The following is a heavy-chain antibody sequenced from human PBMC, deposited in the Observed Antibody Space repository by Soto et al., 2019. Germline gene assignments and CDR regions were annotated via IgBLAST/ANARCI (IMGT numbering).Heavy chain of an antibody. J-gene: IGHJ4*02. CDR3: TNVYFDY. CDR1: GFTFTNAW. V-gene: IGHV3-15*01. Sequence: EVQLVESGGGLVKPGGSLRLSCAASGFTFTNAWMTWVRQAPGKGLEWVGRIKTNADGGTTVYAAPVKGRFAISRDASKNTFYLQMNSLKTEDTAVYYCTNVYFDYWGQGTLVTVSS. CDR2: IKTNADGGTT.